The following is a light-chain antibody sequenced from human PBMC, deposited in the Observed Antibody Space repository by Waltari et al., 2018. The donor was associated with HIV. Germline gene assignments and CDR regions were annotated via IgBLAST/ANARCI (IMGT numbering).Light chain of an antibody. V-gene: IGLV3-1*01. Sequence: SYELTQPPSVSVSPGQTASISCSGDKLGDRYASWYQPRPGQSPVLIIYQDKKRPSGIPERFSGSNAGNTATLTISWTQTMDEADYYCQVWDYRGYVMFGGGTKLTVL. CDR2: QDK. J-gene: IGLJ3*02. CDR1: KLGDRY. CDR3: QVWDYRGYVM.